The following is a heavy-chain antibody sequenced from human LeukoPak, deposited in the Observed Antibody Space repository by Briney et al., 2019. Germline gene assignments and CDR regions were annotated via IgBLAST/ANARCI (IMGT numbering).Heavy chain of an antibody. CDR2: ISSSTSTI. D-gene: IGHD6-13*01. Sequence: GGSLRLSCAASGFTFSRYSMNWVRQAPGKGLEWVSYISSSTSTIYYADSVKGRFTISRDNAKNSLYLQMNSLRAEDTAVYYCARDRVSGSSWYDVFDCWGQGTLVAVSS. CDR1: GFTFSRYS. CDR3: ARDRVSGSSWYDVFDC. J-gene: IGHJ4*02. V-gene: IGHV3-48*01.